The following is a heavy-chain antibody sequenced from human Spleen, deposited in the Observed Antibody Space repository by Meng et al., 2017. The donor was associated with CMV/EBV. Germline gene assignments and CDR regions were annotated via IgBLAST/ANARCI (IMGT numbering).Heavy chain of an antibody. J-gene: IGHJ3*02. Sequence: GESLKISCAASGFTFSSYGMHWVRQAPGKGLEWVAFIRYNGTKKDYEDSVKGRFTISRDQSKNTLYLQMNSLRVEDTAVYYCARDRIWGQGTMVTVSS. CDR2: IRYNGTKK. V-gene: IGHV3-30*02. CDR3: ARDRI. CDR1: GFTFSSYG.